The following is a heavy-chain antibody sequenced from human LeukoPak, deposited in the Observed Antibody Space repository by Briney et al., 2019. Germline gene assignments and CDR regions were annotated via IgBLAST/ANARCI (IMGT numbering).Heavy chain of an antibody. J-gene: IGHJ4*02. CDR3: AKVGRGYSYV. Sequence: GSLRLSCAASRFTFISYAICCVCHAPRKGLEWVSAISGSGGSTYYADSVKGRFTISRDNSKNTLYLQMNSLRAEDTAVYYCAKVGRGYSYVWGQGTLVTVSS. D-gene: IGHD5-18*01. CDR1: RFTFISYA. CDR2: ISGSGGST. V-gene: IGHV3-23*01.